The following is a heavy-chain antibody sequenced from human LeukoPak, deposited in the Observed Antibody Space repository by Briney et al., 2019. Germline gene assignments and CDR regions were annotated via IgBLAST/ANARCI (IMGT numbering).Heavy chain of an antibody. CDR2: ISSSGSTI. V-gene: IGHV3-11*04. J-gene: IGHJ4*02. D-gene: IGHD3-22*01. CDR1: GFTFSDYY. CDR3: ARRYDNSGYYDF. Sequence: PGGSLRLSCAASGFTFSDYYMSWIRQAPGKGLEWVSYISSSGSTIYYADSVKGRFTISRDNAKNTLYLQMDSLRVEDTAVYYCARRYDNSGYYDFWGQGTLVTVSS.